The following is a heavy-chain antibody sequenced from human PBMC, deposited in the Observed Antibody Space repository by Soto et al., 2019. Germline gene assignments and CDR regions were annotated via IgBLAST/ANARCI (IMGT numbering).Heavy chain of an antibody. Sequence: EVQLVESGGGLVQPGGSLRLTCAASGFTFSIYSMNWVRQAPGKGLEWDSYIMPGSSHIFYADSVKGRFTISRDNAKNSLYLQMNSLRAEDTAVYYCAIEKVGATSVPVFDIWGQGTMVTVSS. V-gene: IGHV3-48*01. CDR2: IMPGSSHI. CDR3: AIEKVGATSVPVFDI. CDR1: GFTFSIYS. D-gene: IGHD1-26*01. J-gene: IGHJ3*02.